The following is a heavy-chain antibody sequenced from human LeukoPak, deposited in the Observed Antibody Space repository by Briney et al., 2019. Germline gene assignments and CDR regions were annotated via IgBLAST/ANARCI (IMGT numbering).Heavy chain of an antibody. CDR2: INEDGRVT. V-gene: IGHV3-74*01. J-gene: IGHJ4*02. CDR1: RFNVNNYW. Sequence: GGSLRLSCAASRFNVNNYWMHWVRQAPGKGLVWVSRINEDGRVTSYAGSVRGRFTISRDSVENTLHLQMNSLRAEDTAVYYCVKDFGGNSDYWGQGTLVTVSS. CDR3: VKDFGGNSDY. D-gene: IGHD4-23*01.